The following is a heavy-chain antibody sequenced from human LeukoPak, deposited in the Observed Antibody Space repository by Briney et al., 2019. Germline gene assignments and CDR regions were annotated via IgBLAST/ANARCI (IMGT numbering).Heavy chain of an antibody. CDR3: ASLVLTIFGVADWYFDL. J-gene: IGHJ2*01. CDR2: IKKDGTEN. CDR1: AFTISSIW. V-gene: IGHV3-7*01. Sequence: PGGSVRLSCAASAFTISSIWMGWVRTGPGMGWEWVTNIKKDGTENSHMDSVKGRFTIPRDNAKNSLYLQMNSLRAEDTAVYYCASLVLTIFGVADWYFDLWGRGTLVTVSS. D-gene: IGHD3-3*01.